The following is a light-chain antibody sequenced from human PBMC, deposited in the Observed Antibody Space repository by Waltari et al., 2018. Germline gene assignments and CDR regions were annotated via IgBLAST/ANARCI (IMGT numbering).Light chain of an antibody. CDR3: ASWDGSLGGVI. J-gene: IGLJ2*01. Sequence: QSVLSQPPSASGTPGQRVTISCSGRNYNIGNNFVYWYHQLPGTAPKLLIYRNNQRPSGVPDRFSGSKSGTSAFLAISGLRSEDEADYYCASWDGSLGGVIFGGGTKLTVL. CDR1: NYNIGNNF. V-gene: IGLV1-47*01. CDR2: RNN.